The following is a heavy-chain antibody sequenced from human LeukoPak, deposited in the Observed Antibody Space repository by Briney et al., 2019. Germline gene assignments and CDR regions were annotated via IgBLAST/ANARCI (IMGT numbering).Heavy chain of an antibody. CDR2: IYHSGST. CDR1: GGSISSGGYY. V-gene: IGHV4-30-2*01. CDR3: ASYKAGYFDY. D-gene: IGHD5-24*01. J-gene: IGHJ4*02. Sequence: SETLSLTCTVSGGSISSGGYYWSWIRQPPGKGLEWIGYIYHSGSTYYNPSLKSRVTISVDRSKNQLSLKLSSVTAADTAVYYCASYKAGYFDYWGQGTLVTVSS.